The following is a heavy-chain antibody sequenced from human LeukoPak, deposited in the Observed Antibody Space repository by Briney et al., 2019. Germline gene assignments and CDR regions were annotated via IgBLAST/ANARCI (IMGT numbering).Heavy chain of an antibody. CDR3: ARDRHSYGSSPFDY. V-gene: IGHV3-21*01. D-gene: IGHD5-18*01. CDR2: ISSSSSYI. CDR1: GFTFSSYS. Sequence: PGGSLRLSCAASGFTFSSYSMNWVRQAPGKGLEWVSSISSSSSYIYYADSVKGRFTISRDNAKNSLYLQMNSLRAEDTAVYYCARDRHSYGSSPFDYWGQGTLVTVSS. J-gene: IGHJ4*02.